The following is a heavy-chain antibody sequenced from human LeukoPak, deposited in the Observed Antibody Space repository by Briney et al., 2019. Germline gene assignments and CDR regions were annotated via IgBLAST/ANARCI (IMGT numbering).Heavy chain of an antibody. Sequence: SETLSLTCAVSGYSISSGYYWGWIRQPPGKGLEWIGSIYHSGSTYYNPSLKSRVTISVDTSKNQFSLKLSSVTAADMAVYYCARDGTWPQPPPRRAFDIWGQGTMVTVSS. J-gene: IGHJ3*02. V-gene: IGHV4-38-2*02. CDR1: GYSISSGYY. CDR2: IYHSGST. CDR3: ARDGTWPQPPPRRAFDI. D-gene: IGHD5-24*01.